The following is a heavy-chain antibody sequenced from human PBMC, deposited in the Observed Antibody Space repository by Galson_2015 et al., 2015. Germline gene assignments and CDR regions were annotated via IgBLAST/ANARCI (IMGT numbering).Heavy chain of an antibody. CDR2: ISSSSSYI. Sequence: SLRLSCAASGFTFSSYSMNWVRQAPGKGLEWVSSISSSSSYIYYADSVKGRFTISRDNAKNSLYLQMNSLRAEDTAVYYCASQWGPQASTQYYGVDVWGQGTTVTVSS. V-gene: IGHV3-21*01. CDR3: ASQWGPQASTQYYGVDV. CDR1: GFTFSSYS. D-gene: IGHD1-26*01. J-gene: IGHJ6*02.